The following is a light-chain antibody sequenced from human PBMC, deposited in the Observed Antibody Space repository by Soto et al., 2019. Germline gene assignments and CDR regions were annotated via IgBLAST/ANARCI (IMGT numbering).Light chain of an antibody. CDR3: QSYDSSFYV. CDR1: SSNIGAGYD. Sequence: QSVLTQPPSVSGAPGQRVTISCTGSSSNIGAGYDVHWYQQLPGTAPKLLIYGNSTRPSGVPDRFSGSKSGTSASLAITGLQAEDEADYYCQSYDSSFYVFGTGTKLPVL. V-gene: IGLV1-40*01. J-gene: IGLJ1*01. CDR2: GNS.